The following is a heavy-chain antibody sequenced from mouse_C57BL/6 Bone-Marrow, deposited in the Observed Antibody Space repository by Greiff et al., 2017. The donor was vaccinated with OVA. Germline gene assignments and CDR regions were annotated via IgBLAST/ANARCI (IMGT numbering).Heavy chain of an antibody. CDR2: ISGGGGNT. CDR3: ARRGYHWYFDV. CDR1: GFTFSSYT. V-gene: IGHV5-9*01. Sequence: EVQGLESGGGLVKPGGSLKLSCAASGFTFSSYTMSWVRQTPEKRLAWVATISGGGGNTYYPDSVKGRFTISRDNAKNTLYLQMSSLRSEDTALYYCARRGYHWYFDVWGTGTTVTVSS. J-gene: IGHJ1*03. D-gene: IGHD2-2*01.